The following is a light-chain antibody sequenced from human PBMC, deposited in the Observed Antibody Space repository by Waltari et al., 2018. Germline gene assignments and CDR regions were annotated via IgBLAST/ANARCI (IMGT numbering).Light chain of an antibody. CDR3: AAWDDRLSCPV. CDR1: SSNIGSNS. J-gene: IGLJ6*01. CDR2: YNN. V-gene: IGLV1-47*02. Sequence: QSVLTQPPSASEAARKSVTISCSGSSSNIGSNSVSWYQQLPETAPKLLIYYNNRRASGVSGRFSGSRSGTSASLAISGLQTEDEADYYFAAWDDRLSCPVFGSGTKLTVL.